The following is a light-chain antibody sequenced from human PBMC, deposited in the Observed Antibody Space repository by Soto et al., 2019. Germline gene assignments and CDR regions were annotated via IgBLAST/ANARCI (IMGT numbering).Light chain of an antibody. CDR3: QQSSTSRA. CDR1: QSIASN. Sequence: DFQMTQSPSSLSASVGDRVTITCRASQSIASNLNWYQQKPGKVPKLLIYSASSLQSGVPSRFSGSGSGTDFTLTIISLQPEDFASYYCQQSSTSRAFGPGTRVDIK. V-gene: IGKV1-39*01. J-gene: IGKJ3*01. CDR2: SAS.